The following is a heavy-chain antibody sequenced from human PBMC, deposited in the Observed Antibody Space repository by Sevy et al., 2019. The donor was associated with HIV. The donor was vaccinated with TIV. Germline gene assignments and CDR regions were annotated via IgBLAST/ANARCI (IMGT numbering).Heavy chain of an antibody. Sequence: SETLSLTCTVSGGSISSGSYYWSWIRQRAGKGLEWSERIYTSGSTNYNPSLKSRVTMSVDTSKNQFSLKLSSVTAADTAVYYCARAVMDDILTGYYGAMDVWGKGTTVTVSS. CDR2: IYTSGST. V-gene: IGHV4-61*02. D-gene: IGHD3-9*01. J-gene: IGHJ6*03. CDR3: ARAVMDDILTGYYGAMDV. CDR1: GGSISSGSYY.